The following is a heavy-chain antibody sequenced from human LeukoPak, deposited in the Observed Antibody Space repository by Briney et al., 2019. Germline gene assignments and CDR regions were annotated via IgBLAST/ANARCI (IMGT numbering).Heavy chain of an antibody. J-gene: IGHJ4*02. D-gene: IGHD6-13*01. CDR1: GFNFGDFA. CDR2: INWSGARI. V-gene: IGHV3-9*01. Sequence: GGSLSPSCAASGFNFGDFAMNWVRHAPGKGLEWVSGINWSGARIFYADSVKGRFTISRDNAKNSLYLEINSLRPEDTAFYYCAKGSLSLAASAFDSWGQGAPVTVSS. CDR3: AKGSLSLAASAFDS.